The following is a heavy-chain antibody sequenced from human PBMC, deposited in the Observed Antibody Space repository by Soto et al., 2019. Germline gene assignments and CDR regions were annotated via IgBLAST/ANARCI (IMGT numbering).Heavy chain of an antibody. J-gene: IGHJ4*02. Sequence: QVQLVESGGDLVKPGGSLRLSCAASGYTFSDYYMSWIRQAPGKGLEWISYIDTSGTKIYYADSVKGRFTITRDNAKNSLYLEMNSLRGEDTAVYYCASHYDMWSGYLSPVDYWGQGTLVTVSS. D-gene: IGHD3-3*01. CDR2: IDTSGTKI. CDR3: ASHYDMWSGYLSPVDY. V-gene: IGHV3-11*01. CDR1: GYTFSDYY.